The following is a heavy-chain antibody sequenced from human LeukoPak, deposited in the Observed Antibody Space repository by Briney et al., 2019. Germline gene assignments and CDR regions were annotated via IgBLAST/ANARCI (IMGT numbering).Heavy chain of an antibody. CDR2: IYNIGTT. J-gene: IGHJ4*02. V-gene: IGHV3-53*01. CDR3: ARWFCSSTSCYYDY. CDR1: GFTVSSNY. D-gene: IGHD2-2*01. Sequence: GGSLRLSCAASGFTVSSNYMSWVRQAPGKGLEWVSMIYNIGTTYYTDSVKGRFTISRDNSKNTLYLQMNSLRAEDTAAYYCARWFCSSTSCYYDYWGQGTLVTVSS.